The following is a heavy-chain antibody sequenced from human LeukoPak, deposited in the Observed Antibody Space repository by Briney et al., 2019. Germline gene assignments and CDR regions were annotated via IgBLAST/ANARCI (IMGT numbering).Heavy chain of an antibody. J-gene: IGHJ4*02. CDR3: ARATAGLDY. CDR1: GFTFSSYD. Sequence: SGGSLRLSCAASGFTFSSYDMHWVRQAPGKGLEWVSAIGTAYDTYYPGSVKGRFTISRENAKNSLYLQMNSLRAGDTAVYYCARATAGLDYWGQGTLVTVSS. CDR2: IGTAYDT. V-gene: IGHV3-13*01. D-gene: IGHD6-19*01.